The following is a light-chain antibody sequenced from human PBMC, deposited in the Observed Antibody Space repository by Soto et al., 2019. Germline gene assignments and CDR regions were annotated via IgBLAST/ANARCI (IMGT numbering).Light chain of an antibody. J-gene: IGKJ5*01. CDR2: AAS. CDR1: QGISTY. V-gene: IGKV1-9*01. Sequence: DIQLTQSPYFLSASVGDRVTITCRASQGISTYLAWYQQKPGKAPKLLIYAASTLQSGVPSSFSGSGSGTEFTLTISSLQPEDLATYYCQQLDTSPITFGQGTRLEIK. CDR3: QQLDTSPIT.